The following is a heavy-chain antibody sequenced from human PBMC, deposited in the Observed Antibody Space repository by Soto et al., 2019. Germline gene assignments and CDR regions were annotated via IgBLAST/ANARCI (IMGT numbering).Heavy chain of an antibody. CDR3: ARGPVLRFLEWLHLDY. J-gene: IGHJ4*02. CDR1: GGSISSYY. D-gene: IGHD3-3*01. Sequence: ETLSLTCTVSGGSISSYYWSWIRQPPGKGLEWIGYIYYSGSTNYNPSLKSRVTISVDTSKNQFSLKLSFVTAADTAVYYCARGPVLRFLEWLHLDYWGQGTLVTVSS. CDR2: IYYSGST. V-gene: IGHV4-59*01.